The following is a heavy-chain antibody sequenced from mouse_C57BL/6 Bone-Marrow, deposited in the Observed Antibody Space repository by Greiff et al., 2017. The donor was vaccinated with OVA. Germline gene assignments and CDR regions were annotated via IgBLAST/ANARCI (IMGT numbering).Heavy chain of an antibody. CDR3: TLSATVVATPYWCMDV. Sequence: EVQLQQSGAELVRPGASVKLSCTASGFTFTDYYMHWVKQRPDQGLEWIGRIHPDDGDTEYAPKFQGKATLTVDTSSNTAYLQLSSLTSEDSAVYYCTLSATVVATPYWCMDVWGRGTTVTVSS. V-gene: IGHV14-1*01. D-gene: IGHD1-1*01. J-gene: IGHJ1*03. CDR2: IHPDDGDT. CDR1: GFTFTDYY.